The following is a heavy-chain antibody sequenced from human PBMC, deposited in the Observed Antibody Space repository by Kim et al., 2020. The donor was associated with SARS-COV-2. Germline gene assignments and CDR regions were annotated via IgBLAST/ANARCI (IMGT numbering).Heavy chain of an antibody. CDR3: ARALGAGPRITIFGVVKGGFDY. Sequence: GGSLRLSCAASGFTFSSYSMNWVRQAPGKGLEWVSYISSSSSTIYYADSVKGRFTISRDNAKNSLYLQMNSLRDEDTAVYYCARALGAGPRITIFGVVKGGFDYWGQGTLVTVSS. CDR1: GFTFSSYS. J-gene: IGHJ4*02. D-gene: IGHD3-3*01. V-gene: IGHV3-48*02. CDR2: ISSSSSTI.